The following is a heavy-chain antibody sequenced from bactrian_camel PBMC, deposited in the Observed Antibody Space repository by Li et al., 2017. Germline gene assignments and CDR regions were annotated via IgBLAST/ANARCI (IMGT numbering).Heavy chain of an antibody. J-gene: IGHJ4*01. CDR1: GFTFSSYA. V-gene: IGHV3S40*01. D-gene: IGHD2*01. Sequence: VQLVESGGGLVQPGGSLRLSCAASGFTFSSYAMSWVRQAPGKEREGVAGIYTGGGDNTYYADSVKDRFTISHDNAQNTVYLQMNSLKPEDTAMYYCAAGGGNGAFCYTGERSVDYWGQGTQVTVS. CDR2: IYTGGGDNT. CDR3: AAGGGNGAFCYTGERSVDY.